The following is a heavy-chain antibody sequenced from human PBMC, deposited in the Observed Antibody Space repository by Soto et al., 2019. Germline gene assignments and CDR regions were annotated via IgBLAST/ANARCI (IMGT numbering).Heavy chain of an antibody. V-gene: IGHV3-21*01. CDR3: AGIAAVTVRYYGMDV. D-gene: IGHD6-13*01. J-gene: IGHJ6*02. CDR2: ISSSSSYI. CDR1: GFTFSSYS. Sequence: PVGSLRLSCAASGFTFSSYSMNWVRQAPGKGLEWVSSISSSSSYIYYADSVKGRFTISRDNAKNSLYLQMNSLRAEDTAVYYCAGIAAVTVRYYGMDVCRQGTTVNVSS.